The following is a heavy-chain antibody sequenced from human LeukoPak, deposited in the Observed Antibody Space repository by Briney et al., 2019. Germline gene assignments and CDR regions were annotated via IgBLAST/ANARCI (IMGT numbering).Heavy chain of an antibody. Sequence: QTGGSLRLSCAASGFIFSDYSMNWVRQAPGKGLEWVSNIRGSDSGSGSGMYYADSVKGRFTISRDDAKNSLYLQMSSLRAEDTAFYYCARDNNWGFDYWGQGALVTVSS. CDR1: GFIFSDYS. V-gene: IGHV3-48*04. J-gene: IGHJ4*02. D-gene: IGHD7-27*01. CDR2: IRGSDSGSGSGM. CDR3: ARDNNWGFDY.